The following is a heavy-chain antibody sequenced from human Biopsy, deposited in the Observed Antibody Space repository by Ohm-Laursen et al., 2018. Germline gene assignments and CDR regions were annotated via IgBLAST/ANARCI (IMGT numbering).Heavy chain of an antibody. CDR1: GGSFNGYF. D-gene: IGHD6-13*01. V-gene: IGHV4-34*01. Sequence: GTLSLTCAVYGGSFNGYFWSWIRQPPGKGLEWIGDITQSGSTNYSPSLKSRVTISGDAAKKKFSLTLRSVTAADTAVYYCARVPLPGIGAAYQGRFLYGMDVWGQGTTVSVSS. CDR3: ARVPLPGIGAAYQGRFLYGMDV. J-gene: IGHJ6*02. CDR2: ITQSGST.